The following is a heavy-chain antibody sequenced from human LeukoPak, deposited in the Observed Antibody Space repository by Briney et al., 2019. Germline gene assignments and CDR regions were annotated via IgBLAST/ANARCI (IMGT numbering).Heavy chain of an antibody. CDR2: IYYSGST. CDR1: GGSISSYY. D-gene: IGHD6-13*01. Sequence: SETLSLTCTVSGGSISSYYWSWIRQPPGKGLEWIGSIYYSGSTYYNPSLKSRVTISVDTSKSQFSLKLSSVTAADTAVYYCARKLSSWDYYYYMDVWGKGTTVTVSS. V-gene: IGHV4-59*12. CDR3: ARKLSSWDYYYYMDV. J-gene: IGHJ6*03.